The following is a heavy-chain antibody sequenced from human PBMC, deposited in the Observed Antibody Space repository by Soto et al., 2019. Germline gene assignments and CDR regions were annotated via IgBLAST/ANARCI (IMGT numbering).Heavy chain of an antibody. CDR2: ISWDGGST. CDR1: GFTFDDYT. D-gene: IGHD6-19*01. CDR3: AKDRSTAVAGGRLFDY. Sequence: GSLRLSCAASGFTFDDYTMHWVRQAPGKGLEWVSLISWDGGSTYYADSVKGRFTISRDNSKNSLYLQMNSLRTEDTALYYCAKDRSTAVAGGRLFDYWGQGTLVTVSS. V-gene: IGHV3-43*01. J-gene: IGHJ4*02.